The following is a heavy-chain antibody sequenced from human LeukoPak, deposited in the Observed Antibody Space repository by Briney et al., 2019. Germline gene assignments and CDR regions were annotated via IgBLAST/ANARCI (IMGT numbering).Heavy chain of an antibody. V-gene: IGHV1-18*01. CDR2: ISTHNGNT. Sequence: ASVKVSCKASGYAFSSYDINWVRQAPGQGLEWMGWISTHNGNTNYAQKLRGRVTMTTDTSTSTAYMELRSLRSDDTAVYYCARAEGQQLVDYWGQGTLVTVSS. CDR1: GYAFSSYD. CDR3: ARAEGQQLVDY. J-gene: IGHJ4*02. D-gene: IGHD6-13*01.